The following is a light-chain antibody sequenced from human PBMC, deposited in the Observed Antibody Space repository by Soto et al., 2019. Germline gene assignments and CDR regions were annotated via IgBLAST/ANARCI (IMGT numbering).Light chain of an antibody. CDR3: QQYGSAFT. CDR1: QSVSSSY. J-gene: IGKJ3*01. CDR2: VAS. V-gene: IGKV3-20*01. Sequence: EIVLTQSPGTLSLSPGERATLSCRASQSVSSSYLAWYQQKPGQAPRLLIYVASSRATGIPDRFSGSGSGTDFTLTISRLEPEDFAVYYGQQYGSAFTFGPGTKVDIK.